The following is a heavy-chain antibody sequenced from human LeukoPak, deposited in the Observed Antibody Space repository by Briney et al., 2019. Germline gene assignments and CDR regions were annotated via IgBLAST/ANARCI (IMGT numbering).Heavy chain of an antibody. CDR1: GYTFTNYD. Sequence: GASVTVSCTASGYTFTNYDIIWVRQATGQGPEWVGWMSPSSGKAGYGQKFQGRVTMTRNTSTDTAYMELSSLRSDDTAVYYCAREGDDYVWGSSRSDWFDAWGQETLVTVSS. D-gene: IGHD3-16*02. V-gene: IGHV1-8*01. CDR2: MSPSSGKA. J-gene: IGHJ5*02. CDR3: AREGDDYVWGSSRSDWFDA.